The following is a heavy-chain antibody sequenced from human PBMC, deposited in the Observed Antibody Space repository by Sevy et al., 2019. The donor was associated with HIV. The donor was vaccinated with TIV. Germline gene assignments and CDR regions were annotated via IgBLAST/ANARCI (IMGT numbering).Heavy chain of an antibody. V-gene: IGHV3-15*01. CDR2: IKSKIDGETT. CDR3: ATAPGYYDSAPFDY. Sequence: GGSLRLSCAVSGFTFNNAWMNWVRQAPGTGLQWVGLIKSKIDGETTDYAAPVKGRFTISRDDSKNTLFLQMTSLKTEDTAVYYCATAPGYYDSAPFDYWGPGTLVTVSS. CDR1: GFTFNNAW. J-gene: IGHJ4*02. D-gene: IGHD3-22*01.